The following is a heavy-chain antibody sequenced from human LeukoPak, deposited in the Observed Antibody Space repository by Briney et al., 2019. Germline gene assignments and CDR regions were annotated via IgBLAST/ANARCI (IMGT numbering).Heavy chain of an antibody. CDR2: IKSDGSST. CDR3: AKDGSSSWYYGWFDP. J-gene: IGHJ5*02. CDR1: GFTFSSYW. V-gene: IGHV3-74*01. D-gene: IGHD6-13*01. Sequence: PGGSLRLSCAASGFTFSSYWMHWVRQGPGKGLVWVSRIKSDGSSTSYADSVKGRFTISRDNAKNTLYLQMNSLRAEDTAVYYCAKDGSSSWYYGWFDPWGQGTLVTVSS.